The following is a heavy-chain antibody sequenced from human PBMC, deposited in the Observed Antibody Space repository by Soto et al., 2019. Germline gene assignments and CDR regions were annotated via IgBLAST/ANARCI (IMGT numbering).Heavy chain of an antibody. V-gene: IGHV3-23*01. J-gene: IGHJ4*02. D-gene: IGHD3-22*01. Sequence: VRLSCAASGFTFSSYAMSWVRQAPGKGLEWVSAISGSGGSTYYADSVKGRFTISRDNSKNTLYLQMNSLRAEDTAVYYCAKDLPKYYYDSSGYYKPFDYWGQGTLVTVSS. CDR3: AKDLPKYYYDSSGYYKPFDY. CDR2: ISGSGGST. CDR1: GFTFSSYA.